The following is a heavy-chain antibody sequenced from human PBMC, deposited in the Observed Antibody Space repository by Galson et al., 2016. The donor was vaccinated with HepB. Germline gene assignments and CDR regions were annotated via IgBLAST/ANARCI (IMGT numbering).Heavy chain of an antibody. CDR3: ARTPSRGGMDV. V-gene: IGHV4-59*01. CDR2: IYYSGST. CDR1: GGSISSYY. Sequence: SETLSLTCTVSGGSISSYYWSWIRQPPGKGLEWIGYIYYSGSTNYNPPLKSRVTISVDTSKNQFSLNLTSVTTADTAVYYCARTPSRGGMDVWGQGTTVTVSS. J-gene: IGHJ6*02. D-gene: IGHD3-10*01.